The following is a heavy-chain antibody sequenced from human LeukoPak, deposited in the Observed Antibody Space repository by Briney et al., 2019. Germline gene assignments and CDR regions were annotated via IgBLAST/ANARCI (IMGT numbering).Heavy chain of an antibody. V-gene: IGHV3-9*01. CDR2: ISWNSGCI. CDR3: ARGAIQYYDFWSGYYTDGYFYYYMDV. Sequence: GRSLRLSCAASGFTFDDYAMHWVRQAPGKGLEWVSGISWNSGCIGYADSVKGRFTISRDNAKNSLYLQMNSLRAEDTAVYYCARGAIQYYDFWSGYYTDGYFYYYMDVWGKGTTVTVSS. J-gene: IGHJ6*03. D-gene: IGHD3-3*01. CDR1: GFTFDDYA.